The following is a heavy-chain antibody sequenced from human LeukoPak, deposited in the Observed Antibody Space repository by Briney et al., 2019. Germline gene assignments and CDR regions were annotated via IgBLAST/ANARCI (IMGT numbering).Heavy chain of an antibody. Sequence: GSLRLSCAASGFTFSSYAMSWIRQPPGKGLEWIGEINHSGSTNYNPSLKSRVTISVDTSKNQFSLKLSSVTAADTAVYYCARALHLDYWGQGTLVTVSS. CDR2: INHSGST. J-gene: IGHJ4*02. V-gene: IGHV4-34*01. CDR3: ARALHLDY. CDR1: GFTFSSYA.